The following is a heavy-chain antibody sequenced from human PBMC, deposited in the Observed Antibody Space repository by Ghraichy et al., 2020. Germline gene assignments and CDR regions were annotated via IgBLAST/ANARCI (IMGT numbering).Heavy chain of an antibody. V-gene: IGHV3-13*01. CDR2: IGTAGDT. D-gene: IGHD6-13*01. J-gene: IGHJ6*02. CDR3: ARSVQGRWYYGMDV. CDR1: GFTFSSYD. Sequence: ETLSLTCAASGFTFSSYDMHWVRQATGKGLEWVSAIGTAGDTYYPGSVKGRFTISRENAKNSLYLQMNSLRAGDTAVYYCARSVQGRWYYGMDVWGQGTTVTVSS.